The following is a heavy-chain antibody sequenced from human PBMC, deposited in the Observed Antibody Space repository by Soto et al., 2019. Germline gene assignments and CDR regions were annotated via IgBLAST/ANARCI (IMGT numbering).Heavy chain of an antibody. CDR2: ISGSGGST. V-gene: IGHV3-23*01. J-gene: IGHJ3*02. D-gene: IGHD3-3*01. Sequence: EVQLLESGGGLVQPGGSLRLSCAAPGFTFSSYALSWVRQAPGKGLEWVSAISGSGGSTYYADSVKGRFTISRDNSKNTLYLQMNSLRAEDTAVYYCAKYLKIAYYDFWSGYYPDAFDIWGQGTMVTVSS. CDR3: AKYLKIAYYDFWSGYYPDAFDI. CDR1: GFTFSSYA.